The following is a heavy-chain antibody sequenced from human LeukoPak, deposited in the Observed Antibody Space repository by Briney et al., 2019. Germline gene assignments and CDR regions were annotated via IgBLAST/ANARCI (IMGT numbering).Heavy chain of an antibody. CDR2: ISGSGGST. CDR3: AEGRGDSGTLKRSFDY. CDR1: GFTFGSNA. J-gene: IGHJ4*02. V-gene: IGHV3-23*01. Sequence: GGSLRLSCAASGFTFGSNAMSWVRQAPGKGLEWVSTISGSGGSTYYADSVKGHFTISRDNSKSTLYLQMNRRRAEDTAVYYCAEGRGDSGTLKRSFDYWGQGTLVTVSS. D-gene: IGHD3-10*01.